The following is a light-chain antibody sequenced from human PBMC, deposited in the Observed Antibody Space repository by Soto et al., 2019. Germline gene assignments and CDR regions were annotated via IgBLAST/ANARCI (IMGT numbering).Light chain of an antibody. Sequence: EIVMTQSPATLSVSPGERATLSCRATESVSSKLAWYQQKPGQAPRLLIYGASTRATGIPSRFSGSGSGTKFTLTISSLQSEDLAIYYCQHYNNWPFTFGPGTNVDIK. CDR3: QHYNNWPFT. CDR1: ESVSSK. CDR2: GAS. V-gene: IGKV3-15*01. J-gene: IGKJ3*01.